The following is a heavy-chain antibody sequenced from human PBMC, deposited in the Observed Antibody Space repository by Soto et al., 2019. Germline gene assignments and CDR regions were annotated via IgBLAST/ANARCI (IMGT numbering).Heavy chain of an antibody. J-gene: IGHJ6*03. V-gene: IGHV1-3*01. D-gene: IGHD2-2*01. Sequence: QVQLVQSGAEVKKPGASVKVSCKASGYTFTSYAMHWVRQAPGQRLEWMGWINAGNGNTKYSQKFQDRVTITRDTSASTAYMELSKLRSEDTAVYYCARDNIVVEPDAMRYYYYMHVWGEGTTVTVSS. CDR1: GYTFTSYA. CDR3: ARDNIVVEPDAMRYYYYMHV. CDR2: INAGNGNT.